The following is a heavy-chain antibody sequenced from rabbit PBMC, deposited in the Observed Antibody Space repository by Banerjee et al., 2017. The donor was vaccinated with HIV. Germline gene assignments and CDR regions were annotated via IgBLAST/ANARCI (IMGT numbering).Heavy chain of an antibody. CDR2: IYTSSSGST. CDR1: GFSFSSSYW. Sequence: QEQLEESGGDLVKPEGSLTLTGTASGFSFSSSYWICWVRQAPGKGLEWIACIYTSSSGSTYYASWAKGRFTISKTSSTTVTLQMTSLTAADTATYFCARGSGSTVYNLWGQGTLVTVS. CDR3: ARGSGSTVYNL. D-gene: IGHD4-2*01. V-gene: IGHV1S45*01. J-gene: IGHJ4*01.